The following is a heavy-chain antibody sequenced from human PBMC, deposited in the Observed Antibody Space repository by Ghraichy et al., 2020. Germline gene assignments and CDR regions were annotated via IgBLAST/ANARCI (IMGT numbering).Heavy chain of an antibody. Sequence: SQTLSLTCTVSGGSISSGDYYWSWVRQPPGKGLAWIGYIYYSGHTYYNPSLKSRVTISVDTSKNQFSLKLSSVTAADTAVYYCARENVICGGYHPGMDVWGQGATVTVSS. V-gene: IGHV4-30-4*01. CDR2: IYYSGHT. CDR1: GGSISSGDYY. CDR3: ARENVICGGYHPGMDV. J-gene: IGHJ6*02. D-gene: IGHD2-21*01.